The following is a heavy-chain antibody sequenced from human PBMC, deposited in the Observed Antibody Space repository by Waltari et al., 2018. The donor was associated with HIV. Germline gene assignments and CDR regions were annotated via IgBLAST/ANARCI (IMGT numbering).Heavy chain of an antibody. CDR1: GFTVSSTY. CDR3: ARDFRGSTMVRGVNYYYGMDV. D-gene: IGHD3-10*01. CDR2: IYSGGST. V-gene: IGHV3-66*02. J-gene: IGHJ6*02. Sequence: EVQLVESWGGLVQPGGSLRLSCAASGFTVSSTYMRWVRPAPGKGREWVSVIYSGGSTYYADSVKGRFTISRDNSKNTLYLQMNSLRAEDTAVYYCARDFRGSTMVRGVNYYYGMDVWGQGTTVTVSS.